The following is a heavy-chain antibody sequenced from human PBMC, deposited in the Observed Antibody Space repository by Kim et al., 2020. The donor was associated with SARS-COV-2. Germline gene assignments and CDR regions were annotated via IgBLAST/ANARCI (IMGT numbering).Heavy chain of an antibody. J-gene: IGHJ4*02. Sequence: ASVKVSCKASGYTFTSYDINWVRQATGQGLEGMGWMNPNSGNTGYAQKFQGRVTMTRNTSISTAYMELSSLRSEDTAVYYCARGRIKQWLLTLYYFDSWGQGTLVTVSS. CDR3: ARGRIKQWLLTLYYFDS. CDR2: MNPNSGNT. D-gene: IGHD6-19*01. V-gene: IGHV1-8*01. CDR1: GYTFTSYD.